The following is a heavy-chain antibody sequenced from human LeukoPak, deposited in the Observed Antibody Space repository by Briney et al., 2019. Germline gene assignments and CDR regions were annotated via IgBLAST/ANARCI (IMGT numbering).Heavy chain of an antibody. CDR2: INPSGGST. J-gene: IGHJ6*02. CDR1: GYTFTSYY. V-gene: IGHV1-46*01. Sequence: ASVKVSCKASGYTFTSYYMHWVRQVPGQGLEWMGIINPSGGSTSYAQKFQGRVTMTRDTSTSTVYMELSSLRSEDTAVYYCARYPAVSTPAYYYYGMDVWGQGTTVTVSS. CDR3: ARYPAVSTPAYYYYGMDV.